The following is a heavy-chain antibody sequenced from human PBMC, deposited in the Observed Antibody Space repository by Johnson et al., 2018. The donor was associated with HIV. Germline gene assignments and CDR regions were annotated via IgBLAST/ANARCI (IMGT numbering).Heavy chain of an antibody. Sequence: VHLVESGGGLVKPGGSLRVSCAASGFTFSNAWMSWVRQAPGKGLEWVSRIRSKPYSSATAYAASVTGRFTISRDNAKNSLYLQMNSLRAEDTALYYCARDLKSYYDSSGYFDAFDIWGQGTMVTVSS. J-gene: IGHJ3*02. CDR2: IRSKPYSSAT. CDR3: ARDLKSYYDSSGYFDAFDI. CDR1: GFTFSNAW. V-gene: IGHV3-15*05. D-gene: IGHD3-22*01.